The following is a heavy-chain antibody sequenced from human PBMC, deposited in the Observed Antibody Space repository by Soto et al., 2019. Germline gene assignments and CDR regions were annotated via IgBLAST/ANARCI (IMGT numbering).Heavy chain of an antibody. V-gene: IGHV3-33*01. J-gene: IGHJ6*03. CDR3: ARDENYGDPYYYYYMDV. D-gene: IGHD4-17*01. CDR2: IWYDGSNK. Sequence: QVQLVESGGGVVQPGRSLRLSCAASGFTFSSYGMHWVRQAPGKGLEWVAVIWYDGSNKYYADSVKGRCTISRDNSKNTLYLQMNSLRAEDTAVYYCARDENYGDPYYYYYMDVWGKGTTVTVSS. CDR1: GFTFSSYG.